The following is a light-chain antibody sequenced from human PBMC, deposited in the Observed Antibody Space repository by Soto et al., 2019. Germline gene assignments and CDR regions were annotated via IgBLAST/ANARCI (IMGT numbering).Light chain of an antibody. Sequence: QPVLTQSPSASASLGASVKLSCTLSSGHSNYAIAWYQQQPEKGPRYLLKLNSDGSHTKGDGIPDRFSGSSSGAERYLTISSLQSEDEADYYCQTWGTGIVVFGGGTKVTVL. CDR1: SGHSNYA. J-gene: IGLJ2*01. CDR2: LNSDGSH. V-gene: IGLV4-69*01. CDR3: QTWGTGIVV.